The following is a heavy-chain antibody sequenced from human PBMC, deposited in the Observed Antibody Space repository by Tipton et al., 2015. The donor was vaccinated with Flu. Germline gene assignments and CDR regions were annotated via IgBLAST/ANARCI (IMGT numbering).Heavy chain of an antibody. V-gene: IGHV4-38-2*02. CDR1: GYSIASDYY. CDR2: LYHTGST. J-gene: IGHJ6*02. Sequence: LRLSCSVSGYSIASDYYWGWIRQPPGKGLEWIGNLYHTGSTYYNPSLRSRVTILVDRSKNQFSLRLTSVTAADTAVYYCARDQTLASGPFRPYYYYALDVWGPGTTVTVSS. CDR3: ARDQTLASGPFRPYYYYALDV. D-gene: IGHD3-10*01.